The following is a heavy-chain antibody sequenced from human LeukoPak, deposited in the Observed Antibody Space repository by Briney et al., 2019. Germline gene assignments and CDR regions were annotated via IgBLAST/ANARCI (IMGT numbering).Heavy chain of an antibody. D-gene: IGHD6-19*01. CDR2: ISSSSSYI. CDR3: ARDMSSGWYRKLDY. Sequence: AGGSLRLSCAASGFTFSSYWMHWVRQAPGKGLEWVSSISSSSSYISYADSVKGRFTISRDNAKNSLYLQMNSLRAEDTAVYYCARDMSSGWYRKLDYWGQGTLVTVSS. J-gene: IGHJ4*02. V-gene: IGHV3-21*01. CDR1: GFTFSSYW.